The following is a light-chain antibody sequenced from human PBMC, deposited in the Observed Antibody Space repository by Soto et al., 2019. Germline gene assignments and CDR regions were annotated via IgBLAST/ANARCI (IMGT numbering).Light chain of an antibody. CDR2: AAS. V-gene: IGKV1-39*01. CDR1: QSISNY. Sequence: DIQMTQSPPSLSASVGDRVTITCRASQSISNYLNWYQQMPGKAPKVLIYAASSLQSGVRSRFDGSGSGTDFTLYISSLQPEDFASYHCQQSYSAPRTFGGGTKVE. CDR3: QQSYSAPRT. J-gene: IGKJ4*01.